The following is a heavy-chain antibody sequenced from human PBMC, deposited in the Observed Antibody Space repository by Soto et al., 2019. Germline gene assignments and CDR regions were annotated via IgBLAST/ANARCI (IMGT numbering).Heavy chain of an antibody. CDR3: AREDFDSSFYYYYGMDV. J-gene: IGHJ6*02. Sequence: GGSLRLSCAASGFTFSSYGMHWVRQAPGKGLEWVAVIWYDGSNKYYADSVKGRFTISRDNSKNTLYLQMNSLRAEDTAVYYCAREDFDSSFYYYYGMDVWGQGTTVTVSS. CDR1: GFTFSSYG. D-gene: IGHD6-6*01. CDR2: IWYDGSNK. V-gene: IGHV3-33*01.